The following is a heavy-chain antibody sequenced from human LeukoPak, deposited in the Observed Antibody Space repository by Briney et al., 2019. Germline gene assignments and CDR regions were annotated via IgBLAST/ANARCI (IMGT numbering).Heavy chain of an antibody. CDR2: INPNSGGT. D-gene: IGHD1-7*01. CDR3: ATADQNWNYLSDY. V-gene: IGHV1-2*02. CDR1: GYTFTGYY. J-gene: IGHJ4*02. Sequence: ASVKVSCKASGYTFTGYYMHWVRQAPGQGLEWMGWINPNSGGTNYAQKFQGRVTMTRDTSISTAYMELSRLRSDDTAVYYCATADQNWNYLSDYWGQGTLVTVSS.